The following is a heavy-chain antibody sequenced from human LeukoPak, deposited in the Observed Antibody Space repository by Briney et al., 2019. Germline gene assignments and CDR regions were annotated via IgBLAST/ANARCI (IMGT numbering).Heavy chain of an antibody. CDR3: ARSTAISAWFAY. CDR1: GFTFSRYW. J-gene: IGHJ4*02. CDR2: IKQDGSEK. V-gene: IGHV3-7*04. D-gene: IGHD2-21*02. Sequence: TGGSLRLSCAASGFTFSRYWMSWVRQAPGKGREWVANIKQDGSEKYYVDSVKGRFTISRDNAKNSLYLQMNSLRAEDTAVYYCARSTAISAWFAYWGQGTLVTVSS.